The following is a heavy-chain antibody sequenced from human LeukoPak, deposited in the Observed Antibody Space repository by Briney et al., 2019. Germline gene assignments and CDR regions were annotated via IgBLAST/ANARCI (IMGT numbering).Heavy chain of an antibody. Sequence: GGSLRLSCAASGLTFGNYAMSWVRQAPGKGLEWDSVISGGATSTYYGDSVKGRFTISRDNPKNTLYLQMNSLRAEDTAVYYCAKDTYYYGSGSYNNGMDVWGQGTTVTVSS. J-gene: IGHJ6*02. CDR3: AKDTYYYGSGSYNNGMDV. D-gene: IGHD3-10*01. CDR1: GLTFGNYA. CDR2: ISGGATST. V-gene: IGHV3-23*01.